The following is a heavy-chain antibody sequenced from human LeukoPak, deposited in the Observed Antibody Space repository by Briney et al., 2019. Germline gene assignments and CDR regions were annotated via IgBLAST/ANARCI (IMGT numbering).Heavy chain of an antibody. CDR3: ARLPVNYYDSSGYYPHDY. D-gene: IGHD3-22*01. J-gene: IGHJ4*02. CDR2: LSDTGRTT. V-gene: IGHV3-23*01. CDR1: GFNFSYHA. Sequence: GGSLRLSCEASGFNFSYHAMSWVRRAPGRGPEWVSALSDTGRTTHYADSVKGRFTISRDNSKNTLYLQLSSLRAEDTAVYHCARLPVNYYDSSGYYPHDYWGQGTQVTVSS.